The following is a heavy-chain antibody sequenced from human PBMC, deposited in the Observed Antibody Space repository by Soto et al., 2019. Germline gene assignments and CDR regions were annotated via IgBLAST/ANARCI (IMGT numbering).Heavy chain of an antibody. Sequence: SETLSLTCTVSGGSVNSGDYYWSWIRQPPGKGLDWIGYISYSGTTYYKPSLRSRITISLHTSKNQFSLRLASVTAADTAVYSCARTNYHYVWGSYRFDYWGQGTLVTVSS. CDR2: ISYSGTT. J-gene: IGHJ4*02. V-gene: IGHV4-30-4*01. CDR1: GGSVNSGDYY. CDR3: ARTNYHYVWGSYRFDY. D-gene: IGHD3-16*02.